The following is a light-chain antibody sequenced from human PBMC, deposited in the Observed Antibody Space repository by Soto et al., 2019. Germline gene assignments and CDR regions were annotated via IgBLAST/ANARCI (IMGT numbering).Light chain of an antibody. J-gene: IGLJ1*01. V-gene: IGLV2-14*01. Sequence: QSALTQPASVSGSPGQSITISCTGTSSDVGGYNYVSWYQQHPGKAPKLMIYDVSNRPSGVSNRFSGSKSGNTASLTISGLQAEDEAYYYCNSYTSSSPGVFGTGTKLTVL. CDR2: DVS. CDR3: NSYTSSSPGV. CDR1: SSDVGGYNY.